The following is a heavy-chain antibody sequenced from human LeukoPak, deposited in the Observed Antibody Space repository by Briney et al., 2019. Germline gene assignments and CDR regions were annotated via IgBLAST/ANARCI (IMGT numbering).Heavy chain of an antibody. CDR3: AKEYYDSSGLDAFDI. Sequence: GSLRLSCAASGFTFGDYAMYWVRPAPGKGLERVSLISGDGGSTYYADSVKGRFTISRDNSKNSLYLQMNSLRTEDTALYYCAKEYYDSSGLDAFDIWGQGTMVTVSS. CDR1: GFTFGDYA. J-gene: IGHJ3*02. V-gene: IGHV3-43*02. D-gene: IGHD3-22*01. CDR2: ISGDGGST.